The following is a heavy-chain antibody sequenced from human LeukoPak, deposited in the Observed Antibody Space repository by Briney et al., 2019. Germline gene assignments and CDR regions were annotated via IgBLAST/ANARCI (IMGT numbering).Heavy chain of an antibody. V-gene: IGHV3-23*01. D-gene: IGHD2-21*01. CDR1: GFTFNNYA. CDR3: ARDAVAFAIIWYFDL. Sequence: GGSLRLSCAASGFTFNNYAMGWVRQAQGKGLEWVSSISGSGGPTYYADSVKGRFTISRDNSKSTLYLQMNSLRAEDTAVYYCARDAVAFAIIWYFDLWGRGTPVSVSS. J-gene: IGHJ2*01. CDR2: ISGSGGPT.